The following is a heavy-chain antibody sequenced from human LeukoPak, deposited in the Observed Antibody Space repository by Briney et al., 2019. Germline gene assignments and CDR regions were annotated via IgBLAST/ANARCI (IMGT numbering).Heavy chain of an antibody. CDR2: IYYSGST. D-gene: IGHD3-22*01. J-gene: IGHJ4*02. V-gene: IGHV4-59*01. CDR1: GGSISSYY. Sequence: PSETLSLTCTVSGGSISSYYWSWIRQPPGKGLEWIGYIYYSGSTNYNPSLKSRVIISVDTSKNQFSLKLSSVTAADTAVYYCASYSYYYDSSGYFDYRGQGTLVTVSS. CDR3: ASYSYYYDSSGYFDY.